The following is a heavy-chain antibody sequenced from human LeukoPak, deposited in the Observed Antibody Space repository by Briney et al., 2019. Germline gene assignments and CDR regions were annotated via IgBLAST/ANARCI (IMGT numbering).Heavy chain of an antibody. D-gene: IGHD4-17*01. V-gene: IGHV1-2*06. CDR2: INPNSGGT. Sequence: ASVTVSCKASGYTFTGYYMHWVRQAPGQGLEWMGRINPNSGGTNYAQKFQGRVTMTRDTSISTAYMELSRLRSDDTAVYYCARGHTVTTSDIDYWGQGTLVTVSS. CDR1: GYTFTGYY. CDR3: ARGHTVTTSDIDY. J-gene: IGHJ4*02.